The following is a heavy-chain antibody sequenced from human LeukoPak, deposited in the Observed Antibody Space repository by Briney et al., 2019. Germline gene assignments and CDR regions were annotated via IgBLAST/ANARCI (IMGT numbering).Heavy chain of an antibody. CDR3: ATPTGGSYMGGYYYYYYGMDV. V-gene: IGHV1-24*01. D-gene: IGHD2-15*01. CDR1: GYTLTELS. J-gene: IGHJ6*02. Sequence: ASVKVSCKVSGYTLTELSMHWVRQAPGKGLEWMGGFDPEDGETIYAQKFQGRVTMTEDTSTDTAYMELSSLRSEDTAVYYCATPTGGSYMGGYYYYYYGMDVWGQGTTVTVSS. CDR2: FDPEDGET.